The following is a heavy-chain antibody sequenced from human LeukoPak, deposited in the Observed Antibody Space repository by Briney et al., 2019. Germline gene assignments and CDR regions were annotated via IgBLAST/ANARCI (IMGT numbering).Heavy chain of an antibody. D-gene: IGHD2-15*01. CDR3: AREARATRDAFDI. CDR2: INPNSGGT. Sequence: ASAKVSCKASGYTFTGYYMHWVRQAPGQGLEWMGRINPNSGGTNYAQKFQGRVTMTRDTSISTAYMELSRLRSDDTAVYYCAREARATRDAFDIWGQGTMVTVSS. J-gene: IGHJ3*02. V-gene: IGHV1-2*06. CDR1: GYTFTGYY.